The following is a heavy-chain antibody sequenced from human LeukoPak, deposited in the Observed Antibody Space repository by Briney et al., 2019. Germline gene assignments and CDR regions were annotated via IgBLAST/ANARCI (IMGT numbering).Heavy chain of an antibody. CDR1: GYTFTDYY. Sequence: ASVKVSCKASGYTFTDYYMHWVRQAPGQGLEWMGWINPNNGGTNYARKFQGRVTMTSDTSISTAYMELNRLRSDDTAVYFCSRGPSRTLRFLERVKTYDYWGQGTLVTVSS. D-gene: IGHD3-3*01. CDR2: INPNNGGT. J-gene: IGHJ4*02. V-gene: IGHV1-2*02. CDR3: SRGPSRTLRFLERVKTYDY.